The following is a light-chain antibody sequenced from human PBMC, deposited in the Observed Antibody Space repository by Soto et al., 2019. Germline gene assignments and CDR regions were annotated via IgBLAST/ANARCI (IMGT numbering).Light chain of an antibody. CDR3: QQYGSSYPWT. CDR2: DAS. CDR1: QSINTY. J-gene: IGKJ1*01. Sequence: ENVLTQSPATLSLSPGEGATLSCRASQSINTYLAWYQQKPGQAPRLLIHDASKRATGIPARFSGSGSGTNFTLTIRRLEPEDFAVYYCQQYGSSYPWTFGQGTKVDIK. V-gene: IGKV3-20*01.